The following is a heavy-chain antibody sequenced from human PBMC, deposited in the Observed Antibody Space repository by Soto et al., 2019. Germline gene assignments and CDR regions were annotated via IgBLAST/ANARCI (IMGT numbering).Heavy chain of an antibody. CDR3: ARGGWFGELAYYFDY. J-gene: IGHJ4*02. CDR2: MNPNSGNT. Sequence: ASVKVSCKASGYTFTSYDINWVRQATGQVLEWMGWMNPNSGNTGYAQKFQGRVTMTRNTSISTAYMELSSLRSEDTAVYYCARGGWFGELAYYFDYWGQGTLVTVSS. CDR1: GYTFTSYD. V-gene: IGHV1-8*01. D-gene: IGHD3-10*01.